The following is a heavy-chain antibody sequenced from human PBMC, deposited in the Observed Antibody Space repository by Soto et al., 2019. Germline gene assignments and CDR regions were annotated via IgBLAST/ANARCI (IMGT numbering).Heavy chain of an antibody. D-gene: IGHD1-26*01. CDR2: ISGSSSTM. CDR3: ARPTPRYSGSYYRSESYDY. J-gene: IGHJ4*02. Sequence: PGGSLRLSCAASGFTFSDYSMNWVRQAPGKGLEWVSYISGSSSTMYYADSVKGRFTISRDNAKNSLYLQMNSLRDADTAVYYCARPTPRYSGSYYRSESYDYWGQGTLVTVSS. CDR1: GFTFSDYS. V-gene: IGHV3-48*02.